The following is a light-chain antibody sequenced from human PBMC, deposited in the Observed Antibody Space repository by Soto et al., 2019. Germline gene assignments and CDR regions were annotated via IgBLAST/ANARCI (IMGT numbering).Light chain of an antibody. J-gene: IGLJ2*01. CDR1: SSNIGSNY. CDR2: DND. V-gene: IGLV1-51*01. Sequence: QAVVTQPPSVSAAPGQKVTISCSGSSSNIGSNYVSWYQQLPGTAPKLLIYDNDKRPSGIPDRFSGSKSGTSATLGITGLQTGDEADYYCGTWDSGLTAVVFGGGTKLTVL. CDR3: GTWDSGLTAVV.